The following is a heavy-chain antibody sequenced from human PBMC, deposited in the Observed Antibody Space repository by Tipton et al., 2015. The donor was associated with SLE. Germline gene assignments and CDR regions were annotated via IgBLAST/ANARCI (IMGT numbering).Heavy chain of an antibody. CDR1: GFVFSSHA. Sequence: GSLRLSCAASGFVFSSHAMNWVRQAPGKGLEWVSVIHGGGRAFYADSVRGRFTISRDNSKNTVFLQMNNLRIEDTGVYYCAKDETISNYYFDLWGRGTLVTVSS. CDR3: AKDETISNYYFDL. D-gene: IGHD4-11*01. V-gene: IGHV3-23*03. J-gene: IGHJ2*01. CDR2: IHGGGRA.